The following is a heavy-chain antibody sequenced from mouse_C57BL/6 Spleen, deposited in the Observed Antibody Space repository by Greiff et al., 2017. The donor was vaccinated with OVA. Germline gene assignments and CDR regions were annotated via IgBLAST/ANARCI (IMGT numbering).Heavy chain of an antibody. CDR2: LWSGGST. CDR3: ARIYDGYAVDD. V-gene: IGHV2-2*01. Sequence: VQLQQSGPGLVQPSQSLSITCTVSGFSLTSYGVHWVRHSPGKGLECLGVLWSGGSTDYNAAFISRLGISKDNSKSQVFFKMNRLQADDTAIYYCARIYDGYAVDDWGQGTTLTVSS. CDR1: GFSLTSYG. J-gene: IGHJ2*01. D-gene: IGHD2-3*01.